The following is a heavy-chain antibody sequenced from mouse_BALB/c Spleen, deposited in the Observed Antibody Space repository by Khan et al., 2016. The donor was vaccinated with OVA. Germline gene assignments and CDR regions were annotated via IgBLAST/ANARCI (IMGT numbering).Heavy chain of an antibody. CDR2: INTYTGEA. D-gene: IGHD2-1*01. Sequence: QNQLVQSGPELKKPGETVKISCKASGYTLTNYGMNWVKQAPGKGLKWMGWINTYTGEATYADDFKGRFAFSLETSASTAYLQINNLKTEDTATYFCSRSNGNYWFAYWGQGTLVTVSA. CDR1: GYTLTNYG. CDR3: SRSNGNYWFAY. J-gene: IGHJ3*01. V-gene: IGHV9-3-1*01.